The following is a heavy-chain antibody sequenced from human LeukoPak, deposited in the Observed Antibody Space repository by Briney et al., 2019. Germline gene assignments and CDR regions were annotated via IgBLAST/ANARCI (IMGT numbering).Heavy chain of an antibody. CDR1: GGSISSYY. CDR3: AREVVVVPAAENWFDP. J-gene: IGHJ5*02. D-gene: IGHD2-2*01. Sequence: SETLSLTCTVSGGSISSYYWSWIRQPPGKGLEWIGYIYYSGSTNYNPSLKSRVTISVDTSKNQLSLKLSSVTAADTAVYYCAREVVVVPAAENWFDPWGQGTLVTVSS. CDR2: IYYSGST. V-gene: IGHV4-59*01.